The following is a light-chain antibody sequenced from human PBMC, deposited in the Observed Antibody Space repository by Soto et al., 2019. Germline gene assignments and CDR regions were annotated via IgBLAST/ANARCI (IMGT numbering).Light chain of an antibody. CDR1: QSVSSN. V-gene: IGKV3-15*01. CDR3: QQSNKWPLT. CDR2: HAS. J-gene: IGKJ4*01. Sequence: EIVMTQSPATLSVSPGERATLSCSASQSVSSNLAWYQQKPGQAPRLLIYHASTRATGIPARFSGSGSGREFTLTISSLQSEDFAVYYCQQSNKWPLTFGGGTKVEIK.